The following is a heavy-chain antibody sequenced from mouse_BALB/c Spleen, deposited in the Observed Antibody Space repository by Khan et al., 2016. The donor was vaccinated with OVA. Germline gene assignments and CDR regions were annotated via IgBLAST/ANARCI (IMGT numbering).Heavy chain of an antibody. CDR3: ATTNDRYGGCYAVDN. V-gene: IGHV2-6-4*01. J-gene: IGHJ4*01. CDR1: GFSLSRYS. CDR2: IWGGGST. D-gene: IGHD2-14*01. Sequence: QVQLKESGPGLVAPSQSLSITCTVSGFSLSRYSVHWVRQPPGKGLEWLGMIWGGGSTDYNSALKSRLRISKDNSTSQVFLKMNSLKTDDTAIYYYATTNDRYGGCYAVDNWGQGTCVTVSS.